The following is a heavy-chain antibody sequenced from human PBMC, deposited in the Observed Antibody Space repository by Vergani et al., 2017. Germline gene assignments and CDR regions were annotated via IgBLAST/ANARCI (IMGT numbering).Heavy chain of an antibody. D-gene: IGHD4-17*01. J-gene: IGHJ4*02. CDR3: VKDLYGDYQTVDY. V-gene: IGHV3-64D*06. CDR2: ISSNGGST. CDR1: GFTFSSYA. Sequence: EVQLLESGGGLVQPGGSLRLSCAASGFTFSSYAMSWVRQAPGKGLEYVSAISSNGGSTYYADSVKGRFTISRDNSKNTLYLQMSSLRAEDTAVYYCVKDLYGDYQTVDYWGQGTLVTVSS.